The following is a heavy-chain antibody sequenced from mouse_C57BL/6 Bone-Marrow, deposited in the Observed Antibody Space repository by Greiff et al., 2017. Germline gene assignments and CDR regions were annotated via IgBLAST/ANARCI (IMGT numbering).Heavy chain of an antibody. CDR2: IYPRSGNT. CDR1: GYTFTSYG. D-gene: IGHD1-1*01. CDR3: AAIYYYGSSYYYAMDY. Sequence: QVQLKQSGAELARPGASVKLSCKASGYTFTSYGISWVKQRTGQGLEWIGEIYPRSGNTYYNEKFKGKATLTADKSSSTAYMELRSLTSEDTAVYFGAAIYYYGSSYYYAMDYWGQGTTVTVAS. V-gene: IGHV1-81*01. J-gene: IGHJ4*01.